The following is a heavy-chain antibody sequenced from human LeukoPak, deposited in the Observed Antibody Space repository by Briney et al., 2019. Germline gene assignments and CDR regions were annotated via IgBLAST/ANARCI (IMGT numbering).Heavy chain of an antibody. J-gene: IGHJ4*02. Sequence: ASVKVSCKAPGHTFDYGVSWVRQAPGQGLEWMGWISAYNAYTNYPQKVQGRVTMTTDTTTSTVYMVLRGLRSDDTAVYYCAIGVAGTHFDYWGQGTLVTVSS. CDR3: AIGVAGTHFDY. CDR2: ISAYNAYT. D-gene: IGHD6-19*01. CDR1: GHTFDYG. V-gene: IGHV1-18*01.